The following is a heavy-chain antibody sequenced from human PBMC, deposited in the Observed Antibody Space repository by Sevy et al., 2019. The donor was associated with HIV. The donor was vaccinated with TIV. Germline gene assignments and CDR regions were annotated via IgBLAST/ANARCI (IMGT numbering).Heavy chain of an antibody. Sequence: GESLKISCQGSGYSFTSHWIGWVRHMPGKGVEWMGIIYPEDSETRYSPSFQGQVTFSPDKSISTAYLQWSSLKASDTAMYYCATSRAGYFDSSGYYIYWGQGTLVTVSS. CDR1: GYSFTSHW. CDR3: ATSRAGYFDSSGYYIY. D-gene: IGHD3-22*01. V-gene: IGHV5-51*01. J-gene: IGHJ4*02. CDR2: IYPEDSET.